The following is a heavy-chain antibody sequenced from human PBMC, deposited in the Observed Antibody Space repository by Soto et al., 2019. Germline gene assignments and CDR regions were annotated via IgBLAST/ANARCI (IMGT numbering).Heavy chain of an antibody. V-gene: IGHV6-1*01. D-gene: IGHD2-15*01. Sequence: SQTLSLTCVCSGDTVSGNSVAWNLVRQSPSRGLEWLGRTYYRSRWYSDYAVSVRSRIDINADTSKNQVSLQLNSVTPEDTAVYYCARSEEDSDYYYYGMDVWGQGTTVTVSS. CDR3: ARSEEDSDYYYYGMDV. CDR2: TYYRSRWYS. CDR1: GDTVSGNSVA. J-gene: IGHJ6*02.